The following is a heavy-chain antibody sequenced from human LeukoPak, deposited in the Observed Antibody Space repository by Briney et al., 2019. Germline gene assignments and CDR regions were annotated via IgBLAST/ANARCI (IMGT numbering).Heavy chain of an antibody. Sequence: PSETLSLTCTVSGGSISSSSYYWSWIRQPPGEGLEWIGYIYHSGSTYYNPSLKSRVTISVDRSKNQFSLKLSSVTAADTAVYYCARVGDDFWSAGGDWGQGTLVTVSS. CDR1: GGSISSSSYY. CDR2: IYHSGST. J-gene: IGHJ4*02. CDR3: ARVGDDFWSAGGD. D-gene: IGHD3-3*01. V-gene: IGHV4-30-2*01.